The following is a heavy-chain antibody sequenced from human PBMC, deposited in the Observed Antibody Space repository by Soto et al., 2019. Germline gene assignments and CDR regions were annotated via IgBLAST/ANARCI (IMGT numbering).Heavy chain of an antibody. CDR1: GGSISSGGYY. CDR2: IYYSGST. J-gene: IGHJ4*02. CDR3: ARGYSTIFGVAPFDY. D-gene: IGHD3-3*01. Sequence: QVQLQESGPGLVKPSQTLSLTCTVSGGSISSGGYYWSWIRQHPGKGLEWIGYIYYSGSTYYNPSLKSRVTISVDTSKNQFSRKLSSVTAADTAVYYCARGYSTIFGVAPFDYWGQGTLVTVSS. V-gene: IGHV4-31*03.